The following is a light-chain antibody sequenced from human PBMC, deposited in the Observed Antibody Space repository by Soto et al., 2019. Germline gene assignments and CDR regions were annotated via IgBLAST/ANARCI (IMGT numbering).Light chain of an antibody. CDR3: QPYNSDPWT. CDR2: DAS. J-gene: IGKJ1*01. Sequence: DIEMTQSPSTLSASVGDRVTITCRASQTIRRWLAWYQQRPGKAPKVLIYDASTLESGVPARFSGSGSETQFSLTISSLQPEDSATYYCQPYNSDPWTFGQGNKVEIK. V-gene: IGKV1-5*01. CDR1: QTIRRW.